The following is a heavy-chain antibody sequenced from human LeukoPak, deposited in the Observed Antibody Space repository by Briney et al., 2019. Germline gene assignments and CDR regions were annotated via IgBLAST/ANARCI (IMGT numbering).Heavy chain of an antibody. CDR1: GGSISSYY. CDR2: IYYSGST. D-gene: IGHD6-13*01. CDR3: ARAYSSSWYWMGYFDY. J-gene: IGHJ4*02. V-gene: IGHV4-59*12. Sequence: PTETLSLTCTVSGGSISSYYWSWIRQPPGKGLEWIGYIYYSGSTNYNPSLKSRVTISVDTSKNQFSLKLSSVTAADTAVYYCARAYSSSWYWMGYFDYWGQGTLVTVSS.